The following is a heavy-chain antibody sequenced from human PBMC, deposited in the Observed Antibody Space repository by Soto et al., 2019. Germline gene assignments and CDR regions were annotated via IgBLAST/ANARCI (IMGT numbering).Heavy chain of an antibody. V-gene: IGHV4-39*01. D-gene: IGHD2-2*03. CDR2: IYSSENT. CDR3: ARLNGYCVSTNCQGYYGMDV. CDR1: GGSVSSNSYS. J-gene: IGHJ6*02. Sequence: PSETLSLTCTVSGGSVSSNSYSWGWIRQSPGKGLEWIGTIYSSENTYYNPSLLSRVTISVDTSKNEFSLRLSSVTAADTAVHYCARLNGYCVSTNCQGYYGMDVWGQGTTVTVSS.